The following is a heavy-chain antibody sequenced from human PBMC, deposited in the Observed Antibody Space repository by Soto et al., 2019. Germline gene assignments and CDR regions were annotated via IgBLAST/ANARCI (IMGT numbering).Heavy chain of an antibody. CDR2: IYYSGST. V-gene: IGHV4-30-4*01. Sequence: PSETLSLTCTVSGGSISSGDYYWSWIRQPPGKGLEWIGYIYYSGSTYYNPSLKSRVTISVDTSKNQFSLKLSSVTAADTAVYYCARDLIAAAGTTHYYYGMDVWGQGTTVTVSS. CDR3: ARDLIAAAGTTHYYYGMDV. D-gene: IGHD6-13*01. CDR1: GGSISSGDYY. J-gene: IGHJ6*02.